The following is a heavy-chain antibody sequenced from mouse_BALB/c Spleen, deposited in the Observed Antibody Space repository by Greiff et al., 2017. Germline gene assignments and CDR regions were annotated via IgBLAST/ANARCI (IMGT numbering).Heavy chain of an antibody. Sequence: EVQVVESGGDLVKPGGSLKLSCAASGFTFSSYGMSWVRQTPDKRLEWVATISSGGSYTYYPDSVKGRFTISRDNAKNTLYLQMSSLKSEDTAMYYCARDTYRYGRDYSDSWGQGTTLTVSS. CDR1: GFTFSSYG. V-gene: IGHV5-6*01. CDR3: ARDTYRYGRDYSDS. CDR2: ISSGGSYT. J-gene: IGHJ2*01. D-gene: IGHD2-14*01.